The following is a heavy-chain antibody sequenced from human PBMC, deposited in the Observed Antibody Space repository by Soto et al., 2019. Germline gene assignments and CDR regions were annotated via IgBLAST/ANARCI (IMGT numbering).Heavy chain of an antibody. D-gene: IGHD6-13*01. Sequence: QVQLQESSPGLVKHSETLSLTCTVSGGSISSYDWSWIRQPPGKGLEWIGYIYYSGSGSTKYNPSLKRLVTMSVFIYNNQFSLKLSTVTAADTDVYYCARSYTSSWCLDYWGHGTLFTVSS. CDR3: ARSYTSSWCLDY. V-gene: IGHV4-59*01. J-gene: IGHJ4*01. CDR1: GGSISSYD. CDR2: IYYSGSGST.